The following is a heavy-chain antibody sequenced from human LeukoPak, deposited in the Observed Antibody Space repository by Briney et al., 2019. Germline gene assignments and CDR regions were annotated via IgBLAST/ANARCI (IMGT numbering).Heavy chain of an antibody. J-gene: IGHJ4*02. CDR1: GFTFSSYS. CDR3: AQCFGTSCFDFDY. CDR2: IRSSSSYI. V-gene: IGHV3-21*01. Sequence: GGSLRLSCAASGFTFSSYSMNWVRQAPGKGLEWVSSIRSSSSYIYYADSVKGRFTISRDNDKNSLYLQMNSLRAEDTAVYYCAQCFGTSCFDFDYWGQGTLVTVSS. D-gene: IGHD2-2*01.